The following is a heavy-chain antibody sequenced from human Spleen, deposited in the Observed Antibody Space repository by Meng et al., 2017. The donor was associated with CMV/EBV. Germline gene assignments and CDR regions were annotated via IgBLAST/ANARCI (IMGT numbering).Heavy chain of an antibody. D-gene: IGHD2-2*01. Sequence: GESLKISCTVSRLNFEFYPMTWVRQAPGKGLEWVSSISSSSYYIFYGDSVKGRFTVSRDNAKNSLFLQMNSLRAEDTAVYYCARAKDCSSTTCYGDYWGQGTLVTVSS. J-gene: IGHJ4*02. CDR3: ARAKDCSSTTCYGDY. CDR2: ISSSSYYI. CDR1: RLNFEFYP. V-gene: IGHV3-21*01.